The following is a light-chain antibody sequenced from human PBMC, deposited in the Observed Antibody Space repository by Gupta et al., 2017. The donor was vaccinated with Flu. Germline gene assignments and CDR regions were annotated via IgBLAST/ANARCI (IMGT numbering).Light chain of an antibody. V-gene: IGKV1-5*03. J-gene: IGKJ2*02. CDR2: EAS. CDR3: QQYNSYSGT. CDR1: QSISRY. Sequence: DIQMTQSPSTLSASVGDRVTITCRASQSISRYLAWYQQKPGKAPKLLMYEASNLESGVPSRFSGSGSGTEFTLTISSLQPDDFATYYCQQYNSYSGTFGQGTKLEIK.